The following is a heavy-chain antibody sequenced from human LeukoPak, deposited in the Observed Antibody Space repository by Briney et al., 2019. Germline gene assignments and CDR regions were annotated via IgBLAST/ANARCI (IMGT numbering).Heavy chain of an antibody. J-gene: IGHJ4*02. CDR3: ARVTAAGNPYFDY. CDR1: GYSISSGYY. V-gene: IGHV4-38-2*02. D-gene: IGHD6-13*01. Sequence: PSETLSLTCTVSGYSISSGYYWGWIRQPPGQGLEWIGSIYHSGSTYYNPSLKSRVTISVDTSKNQFSLKLSSVTAADTAVYYCARVTAAGNPYFDYWGQGTLVTVSS. CDR2: IYHSGST.